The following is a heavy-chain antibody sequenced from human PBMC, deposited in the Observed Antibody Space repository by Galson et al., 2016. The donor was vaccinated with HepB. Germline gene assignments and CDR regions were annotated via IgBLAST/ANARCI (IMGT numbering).Heavy chain of an antibody. CDR3: ARRNANTWRLDY. Sequence: SVKVSCKASRGSFTSYSIAWVRQAPGEGLEWMGVIIPMINSPNYAQKFQGRVTITADRSTTTVSMELRSLKPADTAIDYCARRNANTWRLDYWAQGTLVTVSS. J-gene: IGHJ4*02. V-gene: IGHV1-69*06. D-gene: IGHD1-14*01. CDR2: IIPMINSP. CDR1: RGSFTSYS.